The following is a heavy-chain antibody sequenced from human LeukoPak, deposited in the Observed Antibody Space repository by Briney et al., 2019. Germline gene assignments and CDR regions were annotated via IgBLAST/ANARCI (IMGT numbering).Heavy chain of an antibody. V-gene: IGHV3-72*01. CDR3: ARSTRGSLDY. Sequence: GGSLRLSCAASGFTFSDHYMDWARQAPGKGREGVGRITNKPNGYSTDYATSVKGRFTISRDDSENSVYLQMNSLKTDDAAMYYCARSTRGSLDYWGKGNLVTVSS. CDR1: GFTFSDHY. CDR2: ITNKPNGYST. J-gene: IGHJ4*02. D-gene: IGHD3-10*01.